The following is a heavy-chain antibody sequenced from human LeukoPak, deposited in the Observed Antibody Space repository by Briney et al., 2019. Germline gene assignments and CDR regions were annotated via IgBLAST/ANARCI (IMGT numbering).Heavy chain of an antibody. D-gene: IGHD3-3*01. CDR3: ARVESYYDFWSGLDP. CDR2: IYHSGST. J-gene: IGHJ5*02. V-gene: IGHV4-39*07. CDR1: GGSISSGDYY. Sequence: SETLSLTCTVPGGSISSGDYYWSWIRQPPGKGLEWIGEIYHSGSTNYNPSLKSRVTISVDKSKNQFSLKLSSVTAADTAVYYCARVESYYDFWSGLDPWGQGTLVTVSS.